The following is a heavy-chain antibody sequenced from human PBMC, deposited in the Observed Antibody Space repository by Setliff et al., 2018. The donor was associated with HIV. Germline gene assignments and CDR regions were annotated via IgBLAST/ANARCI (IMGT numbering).Heavy chain of an antibody. J-gene: IGHJ4*02. Sequence: PGGSLRLSCAASGFTLSNYWMHWVRQAPGKGLVWVPCINTDGSNTSYADSVKGRFTISRDNAKNTLYLQMNSLRAEDTAVYYCARDLTPRLGATPFDYWGQGTLVTVSS. D-gene: IGHD1-26*01. CDR3: ARDLTPRLGATPFDY. CDR2: INTDGSNT. V-gene: IGHV3-74*01. CDR1: GFTLSNYW.